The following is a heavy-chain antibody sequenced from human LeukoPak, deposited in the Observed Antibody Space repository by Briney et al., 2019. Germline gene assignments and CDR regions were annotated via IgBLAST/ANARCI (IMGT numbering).Heavy chain of an antibody. CDR1: GFTVSSNY. CDR3: AREGLRFLPMFDY. Sequence: GGSLRLFCAASGFTVSSNYMSWVRQAPGKGLEWVSVIYSGGSTYYGVSVKGRFTISRYNSKNTLYLKMNRQRAEDRAVYYCAREGLRFLPMFDYWGQGTLVTVSS. CDR2: IYSGGST. J-gene: IGHJ4*02. D-gene: IGHD3-3*01. V-gene: IGHV3-66*02.